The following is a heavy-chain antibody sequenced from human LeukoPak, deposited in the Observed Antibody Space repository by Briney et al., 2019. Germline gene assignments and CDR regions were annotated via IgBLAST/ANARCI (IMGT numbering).Heavy chain of an antibody. V-gene: IGHV3-7*01. CDR1: GFTFSSYW. D-gene: IGHD3-22*01. CDR3: ARTYYYDKGDYYRHLDY. CDR2: IKKDGSEK. Sequence: GGSLRLSCAASGFTFSSYWMSWVRQTPGKGLEWVANIKKDGSEKNYVDSVKGRFTISRDNAKNSVYLQMKSLRAEDTAVYYCARTYYYDKGDYYRHLDYWGQGTLVTVS. J-gene: IGHJ4*02.